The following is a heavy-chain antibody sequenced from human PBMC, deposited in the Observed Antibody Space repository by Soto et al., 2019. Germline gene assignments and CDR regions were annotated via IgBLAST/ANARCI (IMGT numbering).Heavy chain of an antibody. V-gene: IGHV3-15*07. D-gene: IGHD2-15*01. J-gene: IGHJ5*02. Sequence: EVQLVESGGGLVKPGGSLRLSCGASGFTLSKAWMNWVRQAPGKGLEWVGRIKNKTYGETTDYAAPVKGRWTISRDDSINTLDRQMDSLKTEDTAVYYCTAKKDVSRGWFDPLGQGTLVTVSS. CDR1: GFTLSKAW. CDR3: TAKKDVSRGWFDP. CDR2: IKNKTYGETT.